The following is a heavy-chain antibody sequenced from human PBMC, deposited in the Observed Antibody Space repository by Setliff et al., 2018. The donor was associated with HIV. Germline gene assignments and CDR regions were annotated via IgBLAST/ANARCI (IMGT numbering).Heavy chain of an antibody. CDR1: GYTFTSYP. CDR2: INTSGGSA. V-gene: IGHV1-46*01. Sequence: ASVKVSCKASGYTFTSYPMHWVRQAPGQGLEWMGVINTSGGSAGYAEKFRGRVTMTRDTSTSTVYMDLNSLTSEDTAVYYCARETAGGHWDEYWGQGTLVTVSS. CDR3: ARETAGGHWDEY. J-gene: IGHJ4*02. D-gene: IGHD6-19*01.